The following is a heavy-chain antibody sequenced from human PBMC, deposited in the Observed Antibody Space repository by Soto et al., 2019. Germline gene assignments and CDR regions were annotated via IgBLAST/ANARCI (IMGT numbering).Heavy chain of an antibody. CDR2: INHSGST. J-gene: IGHJ4*02. CDR1: GGSFSGYY. D-gene: IGHD6-6*01. V-gene: IGHV4-34*01. Sequence: SETLSLTCAVYGGSFSGYYWSWIRQPPGKGLEWIGEINHSGSTNYNPSLKSRVTISVDTSKNQFSLKLSSVTAADTAVYYCARGRIAARPSPFLFYWGQGTLVTVSS. CDR3: ARGRIAARPSPFLFY.